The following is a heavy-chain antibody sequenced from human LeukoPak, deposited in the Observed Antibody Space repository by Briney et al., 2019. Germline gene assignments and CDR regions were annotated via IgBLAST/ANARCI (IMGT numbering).Heavy chain of an antibody. J-gene: IGHJ4*02. D-gene: IGHD1-1*01. CDR1: GFTFSSYA. CDR2: ISGSGGST. CDR3: ARDSGRGGSSF. V-gene: IGHV3-23*01. Sequence: GGSPRLSCAASGFTFSSYAMSWVRQAPGKGLEWVSAISGSGGSTYYADSVKGRFTISRDNSKNTLYLQMDSLRAEDTAVYYCARDSGRGGSSFWGQGTLVTVSS.